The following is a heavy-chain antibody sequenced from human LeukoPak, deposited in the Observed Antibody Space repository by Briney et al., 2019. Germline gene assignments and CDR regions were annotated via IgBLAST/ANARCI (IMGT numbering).Heavy chain of an antibody. D-gene: IGHD3-10*01. CDR2: ISYDGSNK. J-gene: IGHJ4*02. V-gene: IGHV3-30-3*01. CDR3: GRGSVGFGELNY. CDR1: GFTFSSYA. Sequence: GRSLRLSCAASGFTFSSYAMHWVRQAPGKGLEWVAVISYDGSNKFYADSVKGRFTLARDNSKNTLYLQMNSLRIEDTAVYYCGRGSVGFGELNYWGQGTLVTVSS.